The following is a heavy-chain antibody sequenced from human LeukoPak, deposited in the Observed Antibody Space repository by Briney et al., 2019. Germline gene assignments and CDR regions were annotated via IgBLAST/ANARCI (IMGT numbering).Heavy chain of an antibody. CDR1: GGSISSYY. V-gene: IGHV4-59*08. D-gene: IGHD1-26*01. CDR3: ARHDPIVGTPDAFDI. CDR2: IYYSGST. Sequence: SETLSLTCTVSGGSISSYYWSWIRQPPGKGLEWIAYIYYSGSTDYNPSLKSRVNTSLDTSKNQFSLKLSSVTAADTAMYYCARHDPIVGTPDAFDIWGQGTMVTVSS. J-gene: IGHJ3*02.